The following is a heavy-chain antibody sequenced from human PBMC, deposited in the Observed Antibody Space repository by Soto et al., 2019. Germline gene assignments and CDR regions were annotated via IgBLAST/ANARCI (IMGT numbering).Heavy chain of an antibody. CDR1: GFSLSTSGLG. D-gene: IGHD3-10*01. CDR2: IYWYDDK. V-gene: IGHV2-5*01. Sequence: QITLKESGPTLVKPTQTLTLTCTFSGFSLSTSGLGVGWIRQPPGTALEWLGIIYWYDDKPYSPSLRSRFTINKDTSKSQVFLTMTNIDPVYTAPYYCAQASKNTWFQDGCAIWGQGTMVTVSS. CDR3: AQASKNTWFQDGCAI. J-gene: IGHJ3*02.